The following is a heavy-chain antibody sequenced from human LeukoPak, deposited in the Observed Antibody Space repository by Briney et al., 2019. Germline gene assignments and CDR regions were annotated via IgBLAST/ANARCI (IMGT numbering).Heavy chain of an antibody. CDR3: ARKEYSGYGFFDY. CDR2: IIPIFGTA. D-gene: IGHD5-12*01. V-gene: IGHV1-69*13. J-gene: IGHJ4*02. CDR1: GGTFSSYA. Sequence: ASVKVSCKASGGTFSSYAISWVRQAPGQGLEWMGGIIPIFGTANYAQKFQGRVTITADESTSTAYMELSSLRSEDTAVYYCARKEYSGYGFFDYWGQGTLVTVSS.